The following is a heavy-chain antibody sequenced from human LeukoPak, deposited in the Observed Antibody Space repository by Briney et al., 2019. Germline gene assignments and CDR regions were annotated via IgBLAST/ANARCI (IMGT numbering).Heavy chain of an antibody. CDR2: IYSSGST. J-gene: IGHJ5*02. CDR1: GGSISSYY. V-gene: IGHV4-59*01. CDR3: ARGLRYFDWLPRDYNWFDP. Sequence: KPSETLSLTCTVSGGSISSYYWSCIRQPPGKGLGWIGYIYSSGSTNYNPSLKSRVTISVDTSKNQFSLKLSSVTAADMAVYYCARGLRYFDWLPRDYNWFDPWGQGTLVTVSS. D-gene: IGHD3-9*01.